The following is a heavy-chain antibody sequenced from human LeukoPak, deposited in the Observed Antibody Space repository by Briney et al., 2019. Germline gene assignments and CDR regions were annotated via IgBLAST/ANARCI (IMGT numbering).Heavy chain of an antibody. CDR2: IYHSGIS. J-gene: IGHJ4*02. CDR3: ARGGEPLYFDY. D-gene: IGHD1-26*01. V-gene: IGHV4-38-2*02. CDR1: GYSISSGYY. Sequence: PSETLSLTCTVSGYSISSGYYWGWIRQPPGKGLEWLRSIYHSGISYYNPSLKSRVTIPVDTSKNQFSLKLSSVTAADTAVYYCARGGEPLYFDYWGQGTLVTVSS.